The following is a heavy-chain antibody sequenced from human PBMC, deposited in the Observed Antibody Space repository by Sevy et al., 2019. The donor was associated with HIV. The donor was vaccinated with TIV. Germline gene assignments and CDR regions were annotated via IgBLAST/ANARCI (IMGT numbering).Heavy chain of an antibody. D-gene: IGHD3-3*01. J-gene: IGHJ4*02. CDR1: GDSISSSSYY. Sequence: SETLSLTCSVSGDSISSSSYYWVWIRQPPGKGLEWIGTIYYSWRTYYYPSLKSRVTVSVDTSKNQFSLRVSSVTAADTAVYYCASIKIFGVVSDYSDYWGQGTLVTVSS. V-gene: IGHV4-39*01. CDR2: IYYSWRT. CDR3: ASIKIFGVVSDYSDY.